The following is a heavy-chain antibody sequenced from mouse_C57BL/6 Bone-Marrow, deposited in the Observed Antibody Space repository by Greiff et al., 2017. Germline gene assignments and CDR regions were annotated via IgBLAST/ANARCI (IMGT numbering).Heavy chain of an antibody. CDR1: GYTFTSYW. V-gene: IGHV1-64*01. CDR2: IHPNSGST. J-gene: IGHJ2*01. Sequence: VQLQQPGAELVKPGASVKLSCKASGYTFTSYWMHWVKQRPGQGLEWIGMIHPNSGSTNYNEKFKSKATLTVDKSSSTAYMQLSSLTSEDSAVYYCARPLTTVERAFDYWGQGTTLTVSS. D-gene: IGHD1-1*01. CDR3: ARPLTTVERAFDY.